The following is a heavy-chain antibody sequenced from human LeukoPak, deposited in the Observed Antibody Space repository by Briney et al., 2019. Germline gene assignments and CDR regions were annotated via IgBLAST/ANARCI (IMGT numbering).Heavy chain of an antibody. CDR2: INPSGGST. CDR1: GYTFTSYY. D-gene: IGHD2-2*01. V-gene: IGHV1-46*01. J-gene: IGHJ4*02. CDR3: ARDDCASTPCYFDY. Sequence: ASVKVSCKASGYTFTSYYMHWVRQAPGHGLEWMGVINPSGGSTSYAQKFQGRVTMTRDTSTSTAYMELRSLRSDDTAVYYCARDDCASTPCYFDYWGQGTLVTVSS.